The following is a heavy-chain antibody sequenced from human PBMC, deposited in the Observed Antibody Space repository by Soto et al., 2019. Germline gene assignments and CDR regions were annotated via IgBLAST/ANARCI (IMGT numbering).Heavy chain of an antibody. J-gene: IGHJ4*02. V-gene: IGHV3-30*18. CDR3: GKAYSGSYYPGY. D-gene: IGHD1-26*01. Sequence: PGGSLRLSCAASGFTFSSYGMHWVRQAPGKGLEWVAFISYDGSNKYYADSVKGRFTISRDNSKNTLYLHMNSLRAEDTAVHYCGKAYSGSYYPGYWGQGTLVTVSS. CDR2: ISYDGSNK. CDR1: GFTFSSYG.